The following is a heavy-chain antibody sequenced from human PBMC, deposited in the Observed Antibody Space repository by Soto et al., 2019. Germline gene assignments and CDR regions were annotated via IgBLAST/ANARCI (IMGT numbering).Heavy chain of an antibody. D-gene: IGHD3-10*01. V-gene: IGHV4-4*07. CDR1: GGSISSYY. J-gene: IGHJ5*02. CDR3: ARERITMVRGVICWFDP. Sequence: PSETLSLTCTVSGGSISSYYWSWIWQPAGKGLEWIGRIYTSGSTNYNPSLKSRVTMSVDTSKNQFSLKLSSVTAADTAVYYCARERITMVRGVICWFDPWGQGTLVTVSS. CDR2: IYTSGST.